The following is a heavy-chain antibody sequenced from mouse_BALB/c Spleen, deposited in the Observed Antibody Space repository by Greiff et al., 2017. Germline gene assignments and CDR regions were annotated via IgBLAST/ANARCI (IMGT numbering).Heavy chain of an antibody. Sequence: QVQLQQSGPGLVQPSQSLSITCTVSGFSLTSYGVHWVRQSPGKGLEWLGVIWSGGSTDYNAAFISRLSISKDNSKSQVFFKMNSLQADDTAIYYCARNLITTVVAGGYWGQGTTLTVSS. V-gene: IGHV2-4-1*01. CDR2: IWSGGST. CDR1: GFSLTSYG. CDR3: ARNLITTVVAGGY. J-gene: IGHJ2*01. D-gene: IGHD1-1*01.